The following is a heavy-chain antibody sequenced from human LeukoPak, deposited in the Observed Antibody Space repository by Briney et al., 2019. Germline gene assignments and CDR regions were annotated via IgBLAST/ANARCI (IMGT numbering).Heavy chain of an antibody. J-gene: IGHJ4*02. V-gene: IGHV4-61*02. Sequence: PSQTLSLTCAVSGDSISSGDYSWSWIRQPAGKGLEWIGRIYTSGSTNYNPSLKSRVTISLDTSKNHFSLKLDSVTAADTAVYYCARDGPSVYFDYWGQGTLVTVSS. CDR2: IYTSGST. CDR3: ARDGPSVYFDY. CDR1: GDSISSGDYS.